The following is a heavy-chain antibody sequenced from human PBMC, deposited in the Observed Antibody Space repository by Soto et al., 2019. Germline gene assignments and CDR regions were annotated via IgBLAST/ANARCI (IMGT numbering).Heavy chain of an antibody. CDR1: GGTFSSYA. V-gene: IGHV1-69*13. CDR3: ARDALPIVVVVAATRNWFDP. Sequence: GASVKVSCKASGGTFSSYAISWVRQAPGQGLEWMGGIIPIFGTANYAQKFQGRVTITADESTSTAYMELSSLRSEDTAVYYCARDALPIVVVVAATRNWFDPWGQGTLVTVSS. D-gene: IGHD2-15*01. CDR2: IIPIFGTA. J-gene: IGHJ5*02.